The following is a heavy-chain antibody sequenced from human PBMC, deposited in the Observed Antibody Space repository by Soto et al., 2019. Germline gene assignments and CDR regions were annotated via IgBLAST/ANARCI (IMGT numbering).Heavy chain of an antibody. J-gene: IGHJ6*02. Sequence: GGSLRLSCAASGFTISTYGMHWVRQAPGKGLEWVSYISSSSSTIYYADSVKGRFTISRDNAKNSLYLQMNTLRDEDTAVYYCASIVVTGTYPYYYGMDVWGQGTTVTVSS. CDR2: ISSSSSTI. CDR1: GFTISTYG. D-gene: IGHD6-19*01. CDR3: ASIVVTGTYPYYYGMDV. V-gene: IGHV3-48*02.